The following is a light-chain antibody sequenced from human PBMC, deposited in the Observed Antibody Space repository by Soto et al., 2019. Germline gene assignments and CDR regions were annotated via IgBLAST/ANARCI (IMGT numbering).Light chain of an antibody. J-gene: IGLJ2*01. CDR1: SSDIGGYNH. Sequence: QSVLTQPASVSGSPGQSITISCTGTSSDIGGYNHVSWYQQHPGRAPKLLISDVTDRPSGVSNRFSGSKSGNTASLTISGLQAEDEANYYCSSFTTTANYILFGGGTQLTVL. V-gene: IGLV2-14*03. CDR2: DVT. CDR3: SSFTTTANYIL.